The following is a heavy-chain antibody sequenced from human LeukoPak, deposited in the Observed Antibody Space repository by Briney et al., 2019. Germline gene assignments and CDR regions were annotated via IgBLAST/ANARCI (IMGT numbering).Heavy chain of an antibody. V-gene: IGHV3-21*01. CDR3: ARAGYYDYVWGSPYYFDN. CDR1: GFTFISYS. D-gene: IGHD3-16*01. J-gene: IGHJ4*02. Sequence: GGSLRLSCAASGFTFISYSMNWVRQAPGKGLEWVSSISSSSSYIYYADSVKGRFTISRDNAKNSLYLQMNSLRAEDTAVYYCARAGYYDYVWGSPYYFDNWGQGTLVTVSS. CDR2: ISSSSSYI.